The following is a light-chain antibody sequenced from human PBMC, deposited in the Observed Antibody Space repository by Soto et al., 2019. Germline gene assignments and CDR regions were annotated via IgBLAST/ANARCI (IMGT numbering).Light chain of an antibody. CDR3: SSYAGSSTFVV. V-gene: IGLV2-8*01. J-gene: IGLJ2*01. CDR2: EVT. CDR1: SGDIGGYDY. Sequence: QSALTQPPSASGSPGQSVTISCTGTSGDIGGYDYVSWYQQHPGKAPKLMIYEVTKRPLGVPDRFSGSKSGNTASLTVSGLQAEDEADYYCSSYAGSSTFVVFGGGTKLTVL.